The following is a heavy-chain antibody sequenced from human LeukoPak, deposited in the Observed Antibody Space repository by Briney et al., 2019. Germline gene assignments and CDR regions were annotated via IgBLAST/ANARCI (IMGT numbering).Heavy chain of an antibody. CDR1: GYTFTGYY. D-gene: IGHD3-22*01. V-gene: IGHV1-2*06. CDR3: VGYYDSSGYQWSGDGGDY. Sequence: ASVKVSCKASGYTFTGYYTHWVRQAPGQGLEWMGRINPNSGGTNYAQKFQGRVTMTRDTSISTAYMELSRLRSDDTAVYYCVGYYDSSGYQWSGDGGDYWGQGTLVTVSS. J-gene: IGHJ4*02. CDR2: INPNSGGT.